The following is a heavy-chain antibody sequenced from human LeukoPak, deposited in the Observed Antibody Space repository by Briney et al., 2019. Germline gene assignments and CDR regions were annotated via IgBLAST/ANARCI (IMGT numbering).Heavy chain of an antibody. CDR1: GSTFSSHS. CDR2: ITTSNYI. V-gene: IGHV3-21*01. J-gene: IGHJ4*02. D-gene: IGHD2-15*01. CDR3: VREQARGGSFDY. Sequence: GGSLRLSCVVSGSTFSSHSVNWVRQAPGKGLEWVLSITTSNYIFYADPVKGRFTISRDNAKNSLYLQMNGLRAEDTAVYYCVREQARGGSFDYWGQGTLVTVSS.